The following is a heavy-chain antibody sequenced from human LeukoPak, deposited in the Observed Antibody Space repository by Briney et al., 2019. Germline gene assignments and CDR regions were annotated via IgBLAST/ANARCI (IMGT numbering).Heavy chain of an antibody. Sequence: GRSLRLSCAASGFTFISYAMHWVRQAPGKGLEWVAVISYDGSNKYYADSVKGRFTISRDNSKNTLYLQMNSLRAEDTAVYYCARSSHYWGQGTLVTVSS. J-gene: IGHJ4*02. D-gene: IGHD6-6*01. CDR1: GFTFISYA. V-gene: IGHV3-30*04. CDR3: ARSSHY. CDR2: ISYDGSNK.